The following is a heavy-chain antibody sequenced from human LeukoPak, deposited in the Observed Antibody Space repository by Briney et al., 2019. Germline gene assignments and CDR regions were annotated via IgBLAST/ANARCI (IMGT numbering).Heavy chain of an antibody. CDR2: INPNSGAT. J-gene: IGHJ4*02. CDR3: VRDLMTTQTWDFDY. CDR1: GYTFTGYY. Sequence: GASVKVSCKGSGYTFTGYYMHWVRQAPGQGLEWMAWINPNSGATNYAQRFQGRVTVTRDTSISTAYMELSSLESDDTAMYYCVRDLMTTQTWDFDYWGQGTLASVSS. V-gene: IGHV1-2*02. D-gene: IGHD3-16*01.